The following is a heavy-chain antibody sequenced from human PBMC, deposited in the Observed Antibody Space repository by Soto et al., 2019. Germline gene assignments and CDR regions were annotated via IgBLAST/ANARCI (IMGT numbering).Heavy chain of an antibody. CDR3: ARTVGRLPAAIWWFDP. D-gene: IGHD2-2*01. Sequence: GGSLRLSCAASGFTFSSYWMSWVRQAPGKGLEWVANIKQDGSEKYYVDSVKGRFTISRDNAKNSLYLRLNSLRAEDAAVDYCARTVGRLPAAIWWFDPWGQGTLVTVSS. V-gene: IGHV3-7*03. J-gene: IGHJ5*02. CDR1: GFTFSSYW. CDR2: IKQDGSEK.